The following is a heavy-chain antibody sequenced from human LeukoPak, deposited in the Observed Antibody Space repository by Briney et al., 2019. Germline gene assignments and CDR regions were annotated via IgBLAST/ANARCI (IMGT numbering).Heavy chain of an antibody. J-gene: IGHJ4*02. Sequence: GGSLRLSCEASGFTFDDYGMHWVRQAPGKGLEWVSSISWNSASVGYVDSVKGRFTISRDNAKKTLYLQMNSLRAEDTALYYCAKDYGYSSSWYDYWGQGTLVTVSS. V-gene: IGHV3-9*01. D-gene: IGHD6-13*01. CDR1: GFTFDDYG. CDR2: ISWNSASV. CDR3: AKDYGYSSSWYDY.